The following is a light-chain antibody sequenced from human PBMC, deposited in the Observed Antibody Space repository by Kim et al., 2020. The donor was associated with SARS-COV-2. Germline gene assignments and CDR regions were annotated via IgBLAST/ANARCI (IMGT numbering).Light chain of an antibody. CDR2: DAS. Sequence: AAVGDSVTITCQARQDISNDLNWYQQKQGKAPKLLIYDASNLETGVPSRFSGSGSGTDFTFTISSLQPEDFATYYCQQYNNLPITFGQGTRLEIK. V-gene: IGKV1-33*01. J-gene: IGKJ5*01. CDR1: QDISND. CDR3: QQYNNLPIT.